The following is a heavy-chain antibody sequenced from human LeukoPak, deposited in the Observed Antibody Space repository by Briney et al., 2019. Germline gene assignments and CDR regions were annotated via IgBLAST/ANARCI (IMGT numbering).Heavy chain of an antibody. J-gene: IGHJ4*02. CDR1: GYTFTSYG. CDR3: ARVRYYYDSSGSHTLFDY. Sequence: ASVKVSCKASGYTFTSYGISWVRQAPGQGLEWMGWISAYNGNTNYAQKLQGRVTMTTDTSTSTAYMELRSLRSDDTAVYYCARVRYYYDSSGSHTLFDYRGQGTLVTVSS. D-gene: IGHD3-22*01. V-gene: IGHV1-18*01. CDR2: ISAYNGNT.